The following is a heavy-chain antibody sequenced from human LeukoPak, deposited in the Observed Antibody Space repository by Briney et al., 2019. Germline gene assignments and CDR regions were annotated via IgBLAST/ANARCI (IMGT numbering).Heavy chain of an antibody. J-gene: IGHJ4*02. CDR1: GYTFTGYY. V-gene: IGHV1-2*06. CDR2: INPNSGGT. Sequence: ASVKVSCKASGYTFTGYYMHWVRQAPGQGLEWMGRINPNSGGTNYAQKFQGRVTMTRDTSISTAYMELSRLRSDDTAVYYCARASLSFWSGYYTPLDYWGQGTLATVSS. CDR3: ARASLSFWSGYYTPLDY. D-gene: IGHD3-3*01.